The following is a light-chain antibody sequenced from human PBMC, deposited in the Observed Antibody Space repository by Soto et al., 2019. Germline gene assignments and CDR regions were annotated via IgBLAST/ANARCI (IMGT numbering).Light chain of an antibody. V-gene: IGKV3-20*01. CDR3: QQYGRAVVYT. J-gene: IGKJ2*01. CDR2: GAS. CDR1: QSVKRNF. Sequence: EIGLTQSPGTLSVSPGESATLSCRASQSVKRNFLAWYQQIPGQARSLLIYGASTRATGVPDRLSGSGSGTDFTLTISRLEPEDFAVYYCQQYGRAVVYTFGQGTKLEIK.